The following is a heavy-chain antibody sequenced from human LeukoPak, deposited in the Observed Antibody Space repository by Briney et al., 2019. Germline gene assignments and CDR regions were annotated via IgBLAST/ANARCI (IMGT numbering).Heavy chain of an antibody. CDR1: GYSISSGYY. Sequence: SETLSLTCAVSGYSISSGYYWGWIRQPPGKGLEWIGSIYHSGSTYYNPSLKSRVTISVDTSKNQFSLKLSSVTAADTAVYYYARLGYDYLLYYYMDVWGKGTTVTVSS. V-gene: IGHV4-38-2*01. CDR3: ARLGYDYLLYYYMDV. CDR2: IYHSGST. J-gene: IGHJ6*03. D-gene: IGHD4-11*01.